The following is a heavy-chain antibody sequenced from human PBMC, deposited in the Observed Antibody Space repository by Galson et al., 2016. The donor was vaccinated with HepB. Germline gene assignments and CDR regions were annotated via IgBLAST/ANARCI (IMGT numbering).Heavy chain of an antibody. Sequence: SLRLSCAVSGFTFSRYWMHWVRQAPGKGLEWVSGISDNGGSTFYADSVKGRFTISRDNSKNTVYLQMNSLRAEDTAKYYCANPGTYLLYWGQGTPVTVSS. J-gene: IGHJ4*02. D-gene: IGHD2-21*01. CDR3: ANPGTYLLY. V-gene: IGHV3-23*01. CDR2: ISDNGGST. CDR1: GFTFSRYW.